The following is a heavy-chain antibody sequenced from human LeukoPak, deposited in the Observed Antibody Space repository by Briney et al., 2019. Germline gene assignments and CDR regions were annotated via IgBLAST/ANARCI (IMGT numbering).Heavy chain of an antibody. V-gene: IGHV1-2*02. J-gene: IGHJ4*02. CDR3: AGDHGGLIMDSSLDS. CDR1: GYTFTGYY. Sequence: ASVKVSCKASGYTFTGYYIHWVRQAPGQGLEWMGCINPNSGGTDYAQKFQGRVSMTRDTSISTAYMELSRLRSDDTAVYYCAGDHGGLIMDSSLDSWGQGSLVTVSS. CDR2: INPNSGGT. D-gene: IGHD3-22*01.